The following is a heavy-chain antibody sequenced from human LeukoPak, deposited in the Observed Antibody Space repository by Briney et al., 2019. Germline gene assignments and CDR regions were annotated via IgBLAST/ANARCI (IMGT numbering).Heavy chain of an antibody. J-gene: IGHJ4*02. D-gene: IGHD1-26*01. CDR3: AKEGDGSYWDY. Sequence: GGSLRLSCAASGFTVSSNYMSWVRQAPGKGLEWVSVIYSGGSTYYADSVKGRFTISRDNSKNTLYLQMNSLRAEDTAVYYCAKEGDGSYWDYWGQGTLVTVSS. CDR1: GFTVSSNY. CDR2: IYSGGST. V-gene: IGHV3-66*01.